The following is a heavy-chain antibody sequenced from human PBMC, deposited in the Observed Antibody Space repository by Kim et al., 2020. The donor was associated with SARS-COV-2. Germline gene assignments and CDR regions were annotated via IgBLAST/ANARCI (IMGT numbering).Heavy chain of an antibody. CDR3: ARDLGGGRIAAAGPPPNANYYYGMDV. Sequence: GGSLRLSCAASGFTFSSYAMHWVRQAPGKGLEWVAVISYDGSNKYYADSVKGRFTISRDNSKNTLYLQMNSLRAEDTAVYYCARDLGGGRIAAAGPPPNANYYYGMDVWGQGTTVTVSS. CDR1: GFTFSSYA. CDR2: ISYDGSNK. D-gene: IGHD6-13*01. J-gene: IGHJ6*02. V-gene: IGHV3-30*04.